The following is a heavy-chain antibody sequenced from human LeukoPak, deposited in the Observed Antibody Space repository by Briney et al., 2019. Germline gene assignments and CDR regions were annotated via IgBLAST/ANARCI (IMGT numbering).Heavy chain of an antibody. CDR3: ARLQRWRGGSSSWSLKPNWFDP. Sequence: PSETLSLTCGVSGGSITSSNWWTWVRQPPGKGLEWIGEIYHSGVTNYNPSLQSRVTISVDTSKNQFSLKLSSVTAADTAVYYCARLQRWRGGSSSWSLKPNWFDPWGQGTLVTVSS. CDR2: IYHSGVT. CDR1: GGSITSSNW. J-gene: IGHJ5*02. V-gene: IGHV4-4*02. D-gene: IGHD6-13*01.